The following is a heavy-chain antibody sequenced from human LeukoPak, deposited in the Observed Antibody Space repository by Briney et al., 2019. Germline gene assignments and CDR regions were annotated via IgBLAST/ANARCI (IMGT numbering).Heavy chain of an antibody. CDR2: ISKDGSDK. CDR1: GFTFSDFA. Sequence: GGSLRLSCAASGFTFSDFAMHWVRQAPGKGLEWVAVISKDGSDKYYPGSVRGRFTISRDNSKNTIYLQMDSLRAEDTAIYYCARDYWWNYDYWGQGTLVTVSS. J-gene: IGHJ4*02. CDR3: ARDYWWNYDY. D-gene: IGHD1-7*01. V-gene: IGHV3-30-3*01.